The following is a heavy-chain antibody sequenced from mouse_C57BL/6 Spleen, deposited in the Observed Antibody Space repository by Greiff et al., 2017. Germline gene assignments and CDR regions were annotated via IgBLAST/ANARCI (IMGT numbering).Heavy chain of an antibody. Sequence: VQLKESGAELVRPGASVKLSCTASGFNIKDDYMHWVKQRPEQGLEWIGWIDPENGDTEYASKFQGKATITADTSSNTAYLQLSSLTSEDTAVYYCTRGAVVVRGYFDCWGQGTTLTVSS. V-gene: IGHV14-4*01. CDR3: TRGAVVVRGYFDC. CDR1: GFNIKDDY. CDR2: IDPENGDT. J-gene: IGHJ2*01. D-gene: IGHD1-1*02.